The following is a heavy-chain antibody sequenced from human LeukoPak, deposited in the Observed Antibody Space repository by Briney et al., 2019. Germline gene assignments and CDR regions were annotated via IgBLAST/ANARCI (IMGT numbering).Heavy chain of an antibody. V-gene: IGHV3-23*01. CDR3: ARYGGKYLEY. Sequence: PGGSLRLSCAVSGFTLRSYAMGWVRQAPGKGLEWVSAISAGGGITFYTDSMRGRFTISSDNSKNTLYLDMNSLGGEDTAVYYCARYGGKYLEYWGEGTLPTDCS. D-gene: IGHD1-26*01. J-gene: IGHJ4*02. CDR1: GFTLRSYA. CDR2: ISAGGGIT.